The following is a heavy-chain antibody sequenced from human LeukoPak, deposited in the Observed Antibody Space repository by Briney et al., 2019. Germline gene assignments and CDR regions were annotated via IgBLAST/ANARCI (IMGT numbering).Heavy chain of an antibody. V-gene: IGHV4-38-2*01. CDR2: ISHSGST. D-gene: IGHD3-10*01. J-gene: IGHJ4*02. Sequence: SETLSLTCAVSRYSISSGYNWGWIRQSPGKGLEWIGSISHSGSTYYNPSLKSRVTISVDTSKNEFSLNLSSVTAADTAVYYCARGYYGSGSYYKGNYFDYWGQGTLVTVSS. CDR1: RYSISSGYN. CDR3: ARGYYGSGSYYKGNYFDY.